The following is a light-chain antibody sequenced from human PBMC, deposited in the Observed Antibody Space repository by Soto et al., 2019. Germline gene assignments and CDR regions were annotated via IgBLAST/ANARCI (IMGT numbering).Light chain of an antibody. V-gene: IGLV1-40*01. Sequence: QSVLTQRPSVSGAPGQRFSISCTGSSSNIGAGYDVHWYQHLPGTAPKLLIYANNNRPSGVPDRFSGSKSGTSASLAITGLQAEDEADYYCQSYDSSRSPLYVFGTGTKVTVL. CDR2: ANN. J-gene: IGLJ1*01. CDR3: QSYDSSRSPLYV. CDR1: SSNIGAGYD.